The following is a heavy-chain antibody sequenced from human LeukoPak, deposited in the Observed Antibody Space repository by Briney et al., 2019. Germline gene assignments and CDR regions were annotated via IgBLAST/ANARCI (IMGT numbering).Heavy chain of an antibody. V-gene: IGHV1-2*02. J-gene: IGHJ4*02. CDR3: ARGYSRAPPAHFDC. CDR1: GYTFTGYY. CDR2: INPNSGGT. Sequence: ASVKVSCKASGYTFTGYYMHWVRHGPGQGLERMGWINPNSGGTNYAQKFQGRVTMTRDKSISTAYMELNRVRYDDTAVYYCARGYSRAPPAHFDCWAQGTLVTVSS. D-gene: IGHD3-22*01.